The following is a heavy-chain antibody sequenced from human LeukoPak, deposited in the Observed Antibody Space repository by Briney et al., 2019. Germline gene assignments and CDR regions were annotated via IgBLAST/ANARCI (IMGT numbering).Heavy chain of an antibody. CDR3: ARLQPTTVVTRGETHIFDY. V-gene: IGHV5-51*04. CDR2: IYPGDSGT. Sequence: GESLKISCKGSGYSFTGYWIGWVRQMPGKGLEWMGIIYPGDSGTRYSPSFQGQVTISADKPISTAYLQWSSLKASDTAMYYCARLQPTTVVTRGETHIFDYWGQGTLVTVSS. J-gene: IGHJ4*02. CDR1: GYSFTGYW. D-gene: IGHD4-23*01.